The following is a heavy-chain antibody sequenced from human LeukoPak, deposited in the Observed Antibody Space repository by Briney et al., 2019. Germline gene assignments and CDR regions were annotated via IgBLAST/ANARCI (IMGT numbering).Heavy chain of an antibody. J-gene: IGHJ4*02. D-gene: IGHD3-22*01. V-gene: IGHV4-39*01. Sequence: SETLSLTCTASGGTMSSSSYYWGWIRQSPGKGLEWIANIYYSGTTYYNPSLKSRVTISVDTSKNQFSLKLSSVTAADTAVYYCARSFYYDGSGYWGFDFWGQGTLVTVSS. CDR1: GGTMSSSSYY. CDR3: ARSFYYDGSGYWGFDF. CDR2: IYYSGTT.